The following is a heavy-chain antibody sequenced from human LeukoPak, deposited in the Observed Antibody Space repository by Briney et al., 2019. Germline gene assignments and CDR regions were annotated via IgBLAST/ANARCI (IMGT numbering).Heavy chain of an antibody. CDR2: IIPIFGTA. CDR1: GYTFTSYG. Sequence: GASVKVSCKASGYTFTSYGISWVRQAPGQGLEWMGRIIPIFGTANYAQKFQGRVTITTDESTSTAYMELSSLRSEDTAVYYCARDRYYYDSSGYYYHDAFDIWGQGTMVTVSS. V-gene: IGHV1-69*05. D-gene: IGHD3-22*01. J-gene: IGHJ3*02. CDR3: ARDRYYYDSSGYYYHDAFDI.